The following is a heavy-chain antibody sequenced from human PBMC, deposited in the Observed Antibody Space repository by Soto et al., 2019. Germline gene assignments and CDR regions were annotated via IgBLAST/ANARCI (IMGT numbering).Heavy chain of an antibody. D-gene: IGHD3-22*01. CDR2: IKSKTDGGTT. V-gene: IGHV3-15*07. CDR3: TTDRGYYDGIVVVPRARVDYYGMDV. Sequence: GGSLRLSCAASGFTFSNAWMNWVRQAPGKGLERVGRIKSKTDGGTTDYAAPVKGRFTISRDDSKNTLYLQMNSLKTEDTAVYYCTTDRGYYDGIVVVPRARVDYYGMDVWGQGTTVTVSS. CDR1: GFTFSNAW. J-gene: IGHJ6*02.